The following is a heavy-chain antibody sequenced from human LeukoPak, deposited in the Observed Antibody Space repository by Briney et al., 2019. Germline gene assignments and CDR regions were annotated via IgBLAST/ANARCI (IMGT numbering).Heavy chain of an antibody. Sequence: ASVKVSCKASGYTFTSYGISWVRQAPGQGLEWMGWISAYNGNTNYAQKLQGRVTMTRDTSISTAYMELSRLRSDDTAVYYCARSVFPYYYDSSGLSAFDVWGQGTMVTVSS. V-gene: IGHV1-18*01. J-gene: IGHJ3*01. CDR1: GYTFTSYG. CDR3: ARSVFPYYYDSSGLSAFDV. CDR2: ISAYNGNT. D-gene: IGHD3-22*01.